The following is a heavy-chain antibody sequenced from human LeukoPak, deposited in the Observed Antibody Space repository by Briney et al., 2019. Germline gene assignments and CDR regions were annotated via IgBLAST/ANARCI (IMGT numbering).Heavy chain of an antibody. CDR3: ARYCSGGSCYSGSNYFDY. J-gene: IGHJ4*02. D-gene: IGHD2-15*01. CDR1: GFSVSSNY. V-gene: IGHV3-53*01. CDR2: IYSGGTS. Sequence: GSLLLSCAASGFSVSSNYMSWVRQAPGKGLEWVSVIYSGGTSYYADSVKGRFTISRDISKNTLYLQMNSLRAEDTAVYYCARYCSGGSCYSGSNYFDYWGQGTLVTVSS.